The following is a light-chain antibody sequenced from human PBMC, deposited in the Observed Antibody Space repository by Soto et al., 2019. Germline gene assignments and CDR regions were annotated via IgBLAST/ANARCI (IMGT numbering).Light chain of an antibody. Sequence: DIVMTQSPDSLAVSLGERATINCKSSQSVLYSSNNKNYLAWYQHKPGQPPKLLMYGASTRESGVPDRFSGSGSGKEFTLTISSRQSEDLAVYYCQQYYNTPYTFGQGTKLEIK. CDR3: QQYYNTPYT. CDR2: GAS. CDR1: QSVLYSSNNKNY. V-gene: IGKV4-1*01. J-gene: IGKJ2*01.